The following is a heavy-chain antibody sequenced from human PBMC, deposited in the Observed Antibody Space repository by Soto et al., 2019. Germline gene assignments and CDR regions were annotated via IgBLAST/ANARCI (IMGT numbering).Heavy chain of an antibody. CDR3: ARGDGRGSTGFYYYYGMDV. CDR1: GFTFTNYF. CDR2: ISPYDGST. D-gene: IGHD1-26*01. V-gene: IGHV1-46*01. Sequence: QVQLVQSGAEVKKPGASVKVSCKASGFTFTNYFFHWVRQAPRLGLEWLGIISPYDGSTKYVQSLQGRVTVTSDTSTSTVYMELSSLRSEDTAVYFCARGDGRGSTGFYYYYGMDVWGHGTTITVSS. J-gene: IGHJ6*02.